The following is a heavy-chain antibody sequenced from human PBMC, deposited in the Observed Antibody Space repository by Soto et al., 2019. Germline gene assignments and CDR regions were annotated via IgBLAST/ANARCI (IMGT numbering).Heavy chain of an antibody. V-gene: IGHV2-5*01. CDR3: AHRPGYYDSSAPYR. Sequence: QFTFKESGPTLVKPTQTLTLTCTFSGFSLTNDGTAVGWIRQPPGKALEWHALIYWNDDKRYSQPLRNKLTITTDTSKNLVVLTMIKMDPVDTATYYCAHRPGYYDSSAPYRWGQGTLVTFSA. CDR2: IYWNDDK. J-gene: IGHJ5*02. D-gene: IGHD3-22*01. CDR1: GFSLTNDGTA.